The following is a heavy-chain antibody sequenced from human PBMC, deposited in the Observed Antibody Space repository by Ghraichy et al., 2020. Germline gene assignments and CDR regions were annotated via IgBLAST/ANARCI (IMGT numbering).Heavy chain of an antibody. CDR3: ARALSGYDFPSYFDY. J-gene: IGHJ4*02. Sequence: GGSLRLSCAASGFTFSSYWMSWVRQAPGKGLEWVANIKQDGSEKYYVDSVKGRFTISRDNAKNSLYLQMNSLRAEDTAVYYCARALSGYDFPSYFDYWGQGTLVTVSS. V-gene: IGHV3-7*03. CDR1: GFTFSSYW. CDR2: IKQDGSEK. D-gene: IGHD5-12*01.